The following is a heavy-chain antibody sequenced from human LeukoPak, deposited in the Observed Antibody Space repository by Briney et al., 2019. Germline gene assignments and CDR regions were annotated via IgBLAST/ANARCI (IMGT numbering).Heavy chain of an antibody. V-gene: IGHV3-7*01. J-gene: IGHJ1*01. Sequence: GGSLTLSCVASGFTFTNYWMSWVRQAPGKGLEYMGNINKDGSEKNYVDSVRGRFTISRDNAKNSLYLQMNSLRAEDTAVYYCTRGDLVGVTGRAYQHWGQGTLATVSS. CDR3: TRGDLVGVTGRAYQH. D-gene: IGHD1-26*01. CDR1: GFTFTNYW. CDR2: INKDGSEK.